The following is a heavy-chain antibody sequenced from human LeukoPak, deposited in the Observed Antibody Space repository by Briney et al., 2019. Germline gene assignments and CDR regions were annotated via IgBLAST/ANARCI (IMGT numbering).Heavy chain of an antibody. D-gene: IGHD3-22*01. CDR1: GFTLSSNY. Sequence: PGGSLRLSCAASGFTLSSNYMSWVRQAPGKGLEWVSVIYSGGSTYYPDSVKGRFTISRHNSKNTLYLQMNSLRAEDTAVYYCARDKRGYYYDSSGSYYYYGMDVWGQGTTVTVSS. CDR3: ARDKRGYYYDSSGSYYYYGMDV. J-gene: IGHJ6*02. CDR2: IYSGGST. V-gene: IGHV3-53*04.